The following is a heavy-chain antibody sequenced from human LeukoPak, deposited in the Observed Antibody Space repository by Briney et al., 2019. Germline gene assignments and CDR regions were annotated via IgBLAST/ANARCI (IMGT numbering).Heavy chain of an antibody. D-gene: IGHD3-22*01. Sequence: GGSLRLSCAASGFTLDDYGMSWVRQAPGKVLEWVSGINWNGGTIGYADSVKGRFTISRDNAKNSLYPQMSSLRAEDTALYYCAREGYHDRSGYEDYWGQGTLVTVSS. CDR1: GFTLDDYG. CDR2: INWNGGTI. V-gene: IGHV3-20*04. J-gene: IGHJ4*02. CDR3: AREGYHDRSGYEDY.